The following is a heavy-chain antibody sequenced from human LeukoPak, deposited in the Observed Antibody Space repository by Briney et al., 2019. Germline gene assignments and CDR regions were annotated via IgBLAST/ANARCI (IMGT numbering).Heavy chain of an antibody. CDR2: IYYSGST. CDR3: ARNDYGDPPFDY. CDR1: GGSISSYY. J-gene: IGHJ4*02. V-gene: IGHV4-59*01. D-gene: IGHD4-17*01. Sequence: PSETPSLTCTVSGGSISSYYWSWIRQPPGKGLEWIGYIYYSGSTNYNPSLKSRVTISVDTSKNQFSLKLSSVTAADTAVYYCARNDYGDPPFDYWGQGTLVTVSS.